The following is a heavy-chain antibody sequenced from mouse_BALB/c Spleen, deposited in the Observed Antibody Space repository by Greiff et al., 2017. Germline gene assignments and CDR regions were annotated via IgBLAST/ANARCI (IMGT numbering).Heavy chain of an antibody. D-gene: IGHD2-3*01. CDR2: ISDGGSYT. Sequence: EVKLMESGGGLVKPGGSLKLSCAASGFTFSDYYMYWVRQTPEKRLEWVATISDGGSYTYYPDSVKGRFTISRDNAKSTLYLQMSSLTSEDTAMYYCARPDGYYAYAMDYWGQGTSVTVSS. CDR3: ARPDGYYAYAMDY. CDR1: GFTFSDYY. V-gene: IGHV5-4*02. J-gene: IGHJ4*01.